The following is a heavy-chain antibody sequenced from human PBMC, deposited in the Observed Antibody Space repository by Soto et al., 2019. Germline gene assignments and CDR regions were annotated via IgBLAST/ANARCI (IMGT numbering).Heavy chain of an antibody. J-gene: IGHJ4*02. Sequence: PGVFIRLCNTASGFTFRDHVVSRIRKAKGKGLEWVSSINSGANTYYADSVKGRFTISRDNSKNTLYLQMNSLRAEDTAVYYCAKEAYGAGSYNKGIYFDYWGQGVLVTVPS. CDR3: AKEAYGAGSYNKGIYFDY. D-gene: IGHD3-10*01. CDR2: INSGANT. V-gene: IGHV3-23*01. CDR1: GFTFRDHV.